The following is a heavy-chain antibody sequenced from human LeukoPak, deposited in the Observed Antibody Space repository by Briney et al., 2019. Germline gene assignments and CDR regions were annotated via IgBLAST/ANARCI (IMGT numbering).Heavy chain of an antibody. V-gene: IGHV1-69*13. CDR3: ARDQSNIVAAAPPFDY. Sequence: SVKVSCKVSGYTLTELSMHWVRQAPGKGLEWMGGIIPMFGTGNYAQKFQGRVTITADESTGTAYMELSSLRSEDTAVYYCARDQSNIVAAAPPFDYWGQGTLVTVSS. CDR2: IIPMFGTG. D-gene: IGHD2-15*01. J-gene: IGHJ4*02. CDR1: GYTLTELS.